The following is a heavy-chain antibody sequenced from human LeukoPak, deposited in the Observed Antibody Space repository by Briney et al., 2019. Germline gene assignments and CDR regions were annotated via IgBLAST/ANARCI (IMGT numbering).Heavy chain of an antibody. CDR1: GYTFTGYY. CDR2: INPNSGGT. CDR3: ARGHSSGWPNWFDP. Sequence: ASVKVSCKASGYTFTGYYIHWVRQAPGQGLEWMGWINPNSGGTNYAQKFQGRVTMTRDTSISTAYMELSRLKSDDAFVYYCARGHSSGWPNWFDPWGQGTLVTVSS. D-gene: IGHD6-19*01. V-gene: IGHV1-2*02. J-gene: IGHJ5*02.